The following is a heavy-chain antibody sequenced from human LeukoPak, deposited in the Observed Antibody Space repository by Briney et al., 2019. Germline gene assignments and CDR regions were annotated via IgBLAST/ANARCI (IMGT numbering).Heavy chain of an antibody. D-gene: IGHD6-13*01. CDR2: IIPIFGTA. CDR1: GGTFSSYA. V-gene: IGHV1-69*13. J-gene: IGHJ5*02. Sequence: ASVKVSCKASGGTFSSYAISWVRQAPGQGLEWMGGIIPIFGTANYAQKFQGRVTITADESTSTAYMELSSLRSEDTAVYYCARDPIASSSWSTNWFDPWGQGTLVTVSS. CDR3: ARDPIASSSWSTNWFDP.